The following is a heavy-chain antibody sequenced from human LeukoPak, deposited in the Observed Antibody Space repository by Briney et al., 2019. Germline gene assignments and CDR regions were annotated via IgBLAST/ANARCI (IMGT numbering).Heavy chain of an antibody. J-gene: IGHJ4*02. CDR2: IYNSGST. Sequence: SETLPLTCTVSGGSISAYYWSWIRQPPGKGLEWIGYIYNSGSTYYNPSLKSRVIMSEDTSKNQFSLKLSSVTAADTAVYYCAREKHYGSSGSYYWGQGTLVTVSS. CDR1: GGSISAYY. CDR3: AREKHYGSSGSYY. D-gene: IGHD3-22*01. V-gene: IGHV4-30-4*01.